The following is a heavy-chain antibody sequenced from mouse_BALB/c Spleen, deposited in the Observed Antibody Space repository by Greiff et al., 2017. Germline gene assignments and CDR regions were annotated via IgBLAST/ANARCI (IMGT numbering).Heavy chain of an antibody. CDR1: GFNIKDTY. CDR2: IDPANGNT. V-gene: IGHV14-3*02. CDR3: SLSVDWYFDV. D-gene: IGHD3-2*02. J-gene: IGHJ1*01. Sequence: VQLQQSGAELVKPGASVKLSCTASGFNIKDTYMHWVKQRPEQGLEWIGRIDPANGNTKYDPKFQGKATITADTSSNTAYLQLSSLTSEDTAVYYFSLSVDWYFDVWGAGTTVTVSS.